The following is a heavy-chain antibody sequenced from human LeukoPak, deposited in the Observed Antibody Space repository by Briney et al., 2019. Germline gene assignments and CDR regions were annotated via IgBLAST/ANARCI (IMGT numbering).Heavy chain of an antibody. Sequence: PGGSLRLSCAASGFTFSRYSMNWVRQAPGKGLEWVSPIKSTSDFIFYADSVKGRFTVSRDNAENSLYLQMNSLRADDTAVYYCARPLEGTGGNWYFDLWGRGTLVTVSS. CDR2: IKSTSDFI. J-gene: IGHJ2*01. CDR3: ARPLEGTGGNWYFDL. CDR1: GFTFSRYS. D-gene: IGHD1-14*01. V-gene: IGHV3-21*01.